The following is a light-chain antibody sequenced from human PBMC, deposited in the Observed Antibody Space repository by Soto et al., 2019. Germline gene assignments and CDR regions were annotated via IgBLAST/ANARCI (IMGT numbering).Light chain of an antibody. CDR1: QSISNW. V-gene: IGKV1-5*01. CDR2: DAS. CDR3: QQYNGT. Sequence: DIQMTPSPSTLPASVGDRVTITCRASQSISNWLAWFQQKPGKAPKLLIYDASNLRSGVSSTFSGSGSGTEFTLTISSLQPEDFATYYCQQYNGTFGQGTKVDIK. J-gene: IGKJ1*01.